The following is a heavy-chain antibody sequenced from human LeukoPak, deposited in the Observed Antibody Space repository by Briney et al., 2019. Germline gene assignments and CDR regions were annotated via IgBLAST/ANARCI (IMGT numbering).Heavy chain of an antibody. V-gene: IGHV3-30*18. CDR1: GFTFSRYG. D-gene: IGHD3-9*01. CDR3: AKDYRRYNILTGYYSGGRGYFDF. J-gene: IGHJ4*02. Sequence: GGSLRLSCAASGFTFSRYGMHWVRQAPGRGLEWVAIISYDGSNKYYADSVKGRFTISRDNSKNTLYLQMNSLRAEDTALYYCAKDYRRYNILTGYYSGGRGYFDFWGQGTLVTVSS. CDR2: ISYDGSNK.